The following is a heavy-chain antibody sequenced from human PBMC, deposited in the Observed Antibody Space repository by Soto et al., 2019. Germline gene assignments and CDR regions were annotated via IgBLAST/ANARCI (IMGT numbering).Heavy chain of an antibody. V-gene: IGHV1-69*02. Sequence: QVQLVQSGTEVKKPGSSVKVSCKASGDTFSFYTINWVRQAPGLGLEWVGRINPIVSMSNYAQKFQGRVSMTADKSTSAGCMELRSLRSDDTVVYFWAGGDGSGERAFDCWGQGALVIVSS. CDR3: AGGDGSGERAFDC. D-gene: IGHD3-10*01. CDR1: GDTFSFYT. J-gene: IGHJ4*02. CDR2: INPIVSMS.